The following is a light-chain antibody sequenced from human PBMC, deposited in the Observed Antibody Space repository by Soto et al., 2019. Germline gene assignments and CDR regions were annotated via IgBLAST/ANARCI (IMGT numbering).Light chain of an antibody. J-gene: IGKJ5*01. CDR1: QDVGKW. CDR2: GAS. V-gene: IGKV1-12*01. CDR3: QQYDSLPLT. Sequence: DIQMTQSPPSVSASVGDRVTITCRASQDVGKWLAWYQQKPGKAPTLLIHGASSLQTGVPSRFSGGGSGTDFALTISSLEPGDIATYYCQQYDSLPLTFGQGTRLEIK.